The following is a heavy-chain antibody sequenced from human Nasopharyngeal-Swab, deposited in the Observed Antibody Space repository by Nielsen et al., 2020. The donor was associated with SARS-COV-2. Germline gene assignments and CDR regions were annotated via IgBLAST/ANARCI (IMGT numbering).Heavy chain of an antibody. D-gene: IGHD5-18*01. Sequence: LKISCAASGFTFDDYAMHWVRQAPGKGLEWVSGISWNSGSIGYADSVKGRFTISRDNAKNSLYLQMNSLRAEDTALYYCAKGGHGYSYGLVDYWGQGTLVTVSS. CDR3: AKGGHGYSYGLVDY. CDR1: GFTFDDYA. CDR2: ISWNSGSI. V-gene: IGHV3-9*01. J-gene: IGHJ4*02.